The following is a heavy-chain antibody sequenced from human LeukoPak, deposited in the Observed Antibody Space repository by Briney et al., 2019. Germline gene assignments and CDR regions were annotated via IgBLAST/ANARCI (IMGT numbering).Heavy chain of an antibody. V-gene: IGHV4-39*01. Sequence: SETLSLTCTVSGGSISIISSSTYYWGWIRQAPGKGLEWIGSIYYGENSHYNPSLKSRATLSVDTSNNQFSLKLTSVTAADAAVYFCARQLPTAAADTRGYFDYWGQGTVVTASS. CDR2: IYYGENS. CDR1: GGSISIISSSTYY. CDR3: ARQLPTAAADTRGYFDY. J-gene: IGHJ4*02. D-gene: IGHD6-25*01.